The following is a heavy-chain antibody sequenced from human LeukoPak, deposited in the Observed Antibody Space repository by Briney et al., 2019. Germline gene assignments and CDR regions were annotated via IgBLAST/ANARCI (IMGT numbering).Heavy chain of an antibody. CDR1: GGSISGYY. V-gene: IGHV4-59*08. J-gene: IGHJ4*02. Sequence: SETLSLTCTVSGGSISGYYWSWIRQPPGKGLVWIGYIYYSGSTNYNPSLTSRVTISLDTSKNQFSLKLSSVTAADTAVYYCARRRGDFWSDYYAFDYWGQGTLVTISS. CDR3: ARRRGDFWSDYYAFDY. D-gene: IGHD3-3*01. CDR2: IYYSGST.